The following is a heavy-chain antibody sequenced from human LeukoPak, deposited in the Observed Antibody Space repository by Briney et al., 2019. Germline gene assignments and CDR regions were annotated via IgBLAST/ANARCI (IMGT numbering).Heavy chain of an antibody. D-gene: IGHD1-7*01. Sequence: SSVEVSCKASGGTFSSYAISWVRQAPGQGLEWMGGIIPIFGTANYAQKFQGRVTITADESTSTAYMELSSLRSEDTAVYYCARARTELGDFDYWGQGTLVTVSS. V-gene: IGHV1-69*01. J-gene: IGHJ4*02. CDR2: IIPIFGTA. CDR3: ARARTELGDFDY. CDR1: GGTFSSYA.